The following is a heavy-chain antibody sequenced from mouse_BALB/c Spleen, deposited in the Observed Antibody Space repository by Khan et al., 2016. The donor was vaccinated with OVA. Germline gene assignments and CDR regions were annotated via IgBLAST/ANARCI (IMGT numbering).Heavy chain of an antibody. J-gene: IGHJ3*01. CDR2: IIYTGST. V-gene: IGHV3-8*02. D-gene: IGHD2-14*01. CDR3: ARSTYRFAFVY. CDR1: GDSITSGY. Sequence: EVQLQESGPSLVKPSQTLSLTCSVTGDSITSGYWNWIRKFPGNKLEYMGHIIYTGSTYYNPSLKSRISITRHTSENQYYLQLNSVTDEDTATYYCARSTYRFAFVYWCQGTLVTVSA.